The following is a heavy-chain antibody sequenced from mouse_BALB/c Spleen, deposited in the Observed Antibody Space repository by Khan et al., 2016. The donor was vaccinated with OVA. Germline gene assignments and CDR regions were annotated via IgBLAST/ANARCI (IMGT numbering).Heavy chain of an antibody. Sequence: VQLRESGPGLVAPSQSLSITCTVSGFSLTSYGVQWVRQPPGKGLERLGVIWVGGRTNYNSALMSRLSLSNANSKSHVFLKMKSLQTDEPAMYYWARLEKRWGQGTTLTVSA. CDR1: GFSLTSYG. V-gene: IGHV2-9*02. CDR3: ARLEKR. CDR2: IWVGGRT. J-gene: IGHJ2*01.